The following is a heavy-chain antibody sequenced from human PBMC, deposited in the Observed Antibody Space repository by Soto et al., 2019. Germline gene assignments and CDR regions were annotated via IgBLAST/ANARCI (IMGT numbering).Heavy chain of an antibody. CDR3: ARDDSTNAYYLDY. D-gene: IGHD1-1*01. V-gene: IGHV6-1*01. CDR2: TFYRSKWYN. Sequence: LSLTCAISGDSVSSNNAAWNWIRQSPSRGLEWLGRTFYRSKWYNDYALSVKSRITINPDTSKNEFSLQLNSVTPEDAAVYYCARDDSTNAYYLDYWGQGTLVTVSS. J-gene: IGHJ4*02. CDR1: GDSVSSNNAA.